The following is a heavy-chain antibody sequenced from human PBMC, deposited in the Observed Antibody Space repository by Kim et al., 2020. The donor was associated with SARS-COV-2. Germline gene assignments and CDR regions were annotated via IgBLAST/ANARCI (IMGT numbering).Heavy chain of an antibody. CDR1: GFTFSSYS. D-gene: IGHD1-20*01. CDR3: ARDQWVTGTERDLEAPGY. Sequence: GGSLRLSCAASGFTFSSYSMNWVRQAPGKGLEWVSSISSSSSYIYYADSVKGRFTISRDNAKNSLYLQMNSLRAEDTAVYYCARDQWVTGTERDLEAPGYWGQGTLVTVSS. J-gene: IGHJ4*02. V-gene: IGHV3-21*01. CDR2: ISSSSSYI.